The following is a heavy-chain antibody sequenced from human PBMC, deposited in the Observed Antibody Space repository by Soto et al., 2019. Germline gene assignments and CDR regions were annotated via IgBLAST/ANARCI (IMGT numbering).Heavy chain of an antibody. CDR1: GFTFSDYY. Sequence: QVQLVESGGGLVKPGGSLRLSCAASGFTFSDYYMSWIRQAPGKGLEWVSYISSSGSTIYYADSVKGRFTISRDNAKNALSLQTNSLPAEHTAVYYCASTAAVAGYYYDYYSDTDVWGKGTRVT. J-gene: IGHJ6*03. V-gene: IGHV3-11*01. D-gene: IGHD6-13*01. CDR2: ISSSGSTI. CDR3: ASTAAVAGYYYDYYSDTDV.